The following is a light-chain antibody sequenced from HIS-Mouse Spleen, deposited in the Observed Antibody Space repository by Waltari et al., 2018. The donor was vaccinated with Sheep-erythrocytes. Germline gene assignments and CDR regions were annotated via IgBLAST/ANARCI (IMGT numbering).Light chain of an antibody. CDR1: SSDVGGYNY. J-gene: IGLJ3*02. Sequence: QSALTQPRSVSGSPGQSVPISCTGTSSDVGGYNYVSWYQTHPGKAPKLMIYDVSKRPSGVPDRFSGSKSGNTASLTISGLQAEDEADYYCCSYAGSNNWVFGGGTKLTVL. V-gene: IGLV2-11*01. CDR2: DVS. CDR3: CSYAGSNNWV.